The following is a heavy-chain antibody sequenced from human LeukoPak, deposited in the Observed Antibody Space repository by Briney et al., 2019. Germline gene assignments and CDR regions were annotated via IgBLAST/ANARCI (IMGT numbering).Heavy chain of an antibody. D-gene: IGHD3-22*01. J-gene: IGHJ4*02. V-gene: IGHV3-53*01. CDR2: IYSGGST. Sequence: GGSLRLSCAASGFTVSSNYMSWVRQAPGKGLEWVSVIYSGGSTYYADSVKGRFTISRDNSKNTLYLQMNSLRAEDTAVYYCARGFDSSGYWPFDYWGQGTLVTVSS. CDR1: GFTVSSNY. CDR3: ARGFDSSGYWPFDY.